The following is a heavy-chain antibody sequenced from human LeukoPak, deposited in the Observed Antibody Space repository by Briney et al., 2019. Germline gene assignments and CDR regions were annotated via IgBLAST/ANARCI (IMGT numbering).Heavy chain of an antibody. J-gene: IGHJ4*02. CDR1: GYSFTSYW. V-gene: IGHV5-51*04. Sequence: GESLKISCKGSGYSFTSYWIGWVRQMPGKGLGWMGIIYPGDSDTRYSPSFQGQVTISAEKPISTAYLQWSSLKASDTAMYYCARTDYGDYRAALDYWGQGTLVTVSS. CDR3: ARTDYGDYRAALDY. CDR2: IYPGDSDT. D-gene: IGHD4-17*01.